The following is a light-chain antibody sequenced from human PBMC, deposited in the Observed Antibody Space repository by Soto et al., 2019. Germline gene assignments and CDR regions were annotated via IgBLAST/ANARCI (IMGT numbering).Light chain of an antibody. CDR1: QSVSRN. J-gene: IGKJ4*01. CDR3: QQYNNWLST. CDR2: GAS. V-gene: IGKV3-15*01. Sequence: EIVMTQSPATLSVSPGERATLSCRASQSVSRNLAWYQQKPGQAPRVHIYGASTRATGIPARFSGSGSGTEFTLTISSLQSEDFAVYYCQQYNNWLSTFGGGTKVEIK.